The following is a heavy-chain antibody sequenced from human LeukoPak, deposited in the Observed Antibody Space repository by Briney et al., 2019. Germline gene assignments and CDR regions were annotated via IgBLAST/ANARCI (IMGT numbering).Heavy chain of an antibody. CDR1: GNGFICSL. J-gene: IGHJ4*02. V-gene: IGHV5-51*01. CDR2: IYPGDTDT. Sequence: GASMNFSCTASGNGFICSLIAGVRPTRRKGLGWRGIIYPGDTDTRYSPSFQGQVTVTADKSINTAYLQWSSLNASDNAMYYCARHSGTGAADQCFDYWGQGTLVTVSS. CDR3: ARHSGTGAADQCFDY. D-gene: IGHD3-10*01.